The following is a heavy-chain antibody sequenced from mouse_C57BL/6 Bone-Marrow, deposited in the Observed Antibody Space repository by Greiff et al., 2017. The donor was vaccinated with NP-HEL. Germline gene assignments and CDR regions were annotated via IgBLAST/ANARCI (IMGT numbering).Heavy chain of an antibody. CDR3: ARWYGSMYFDV. J-gene: IGHJ1*03. D-gene: IGHD1-1*01. CDR2: IDPSDSYT. V-gene: IGHV1-59*01. CDR1: GYTFTSYW. Sequence: QVQLQQPGAELVRPGTSVKLSCKASGYTFTSYWMHWVKQRPGQGLEWIGVIDPSDSYTNYNQKFKGKATLTVDTSSSTAYMQLSSLTSEDSAVYYCARWYGSMYFDVWGTGTTVTVSS.